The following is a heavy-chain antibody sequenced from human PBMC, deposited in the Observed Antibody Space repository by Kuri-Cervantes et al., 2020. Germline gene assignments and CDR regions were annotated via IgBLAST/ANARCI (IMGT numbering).Heavy chain of an antibody. Sequence: GESLKISCAASGFTFRSYSMNWVRQTPGKGLEWVSSISSSSRYIYYADSVKGRFTISRDNAKNSLYLQMNSLRAEDTAVYYCARDRVQLPAAMEGYYYYYYMDVWGKGTTVTVSS. CDR1: GFTFRSYS. J-gene: IGHJ6*03. CDR2: ISSSSRYI. V-gene: IGHV3-21*03. CDR3: ARDRVQLPAAMEGYYYYYYMDV. D-gene: IGHD2-2*01.